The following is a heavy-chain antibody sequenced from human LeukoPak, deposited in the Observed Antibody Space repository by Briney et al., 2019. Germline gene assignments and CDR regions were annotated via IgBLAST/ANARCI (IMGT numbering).Heavy chain of an antibody. CDR2: IIPIFGTA. CDR1: GGTFSSYA. V-gene: IGHV1-69*13. J-gene: IGHJ6*02. Sequence: ASVKVSCTASGGTFSSYAISWVRQAPGQGLEWMGGIIPIFGTANYAQKFQGRVTITADESTSTAYMELSSLRSEDTAVYYCARLYYDSSGFGYYYYYGMDVWGQGTTVTVSS. D-gene: IGHD3-22*01. CDR3: ARLYYDSSGFGYYYYYGMDV.